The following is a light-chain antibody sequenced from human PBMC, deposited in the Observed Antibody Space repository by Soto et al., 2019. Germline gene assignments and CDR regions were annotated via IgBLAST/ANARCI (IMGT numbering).Light chain of an antibody. CDR3: QQYNSYST. V-gene: IGKV1-5*01. CDR2: DAS. CDR1: QSISSW. J-gene: IGKJ1*01. Sequence: DLPMTPSPSTLAPSVGARVTIPCRASQSISSWLAWYQQKPGKAPKLLIYDASSLESGVPSRFSGSGSGTEFTLTISSLQPDDFATYYCQQYNSYSTFGQGTKVDIK.